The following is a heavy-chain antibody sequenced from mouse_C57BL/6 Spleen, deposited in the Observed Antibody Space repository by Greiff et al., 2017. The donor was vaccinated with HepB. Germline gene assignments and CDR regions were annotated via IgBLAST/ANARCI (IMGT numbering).Heavy chain of an antibody. V-gene: IGHV3-8*01. CDR1: GYSITSDY. CDR3: SREGRGSNYDRAMDY. D-gene: IGHD2-5*01. CDR2: ISYSGST. J-gene: IGHJ4*01. Sequence: EVKLVESGPGLAKPSQTLSLTCSVTGYSITSDYWNWIRKFPGNKLEYMGYISYSGSTYYNPSLKSRISITRDTSKNQYYLQLNSVTTEDTATYYCSREGRGSNYDRAMDYWGQGTSVTVSS.